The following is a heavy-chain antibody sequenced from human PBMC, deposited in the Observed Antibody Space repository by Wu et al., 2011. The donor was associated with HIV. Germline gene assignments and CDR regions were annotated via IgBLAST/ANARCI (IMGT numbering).Heavy chain of an antibody. CDR1: GYTFTGYY. D-gene: IGHD3-22*01. V-gene: IGHV1-2*02. CDR3: ARGTDSHYYYYYYMDV. Sequence: QVQLVQSGAEVKKPGASVKVSCKASGYTFTGYYIHWVRQAPGQGLEWMGWINPDSGGTNYAQKFQGRVTMTRDTPITTAYMELSRLRSDDTAVYYCARGTDSHYYYYYYMDVWGKGTTVTVSS. CDR2: INPDSGGT. J-gene: IGHJ6*03.